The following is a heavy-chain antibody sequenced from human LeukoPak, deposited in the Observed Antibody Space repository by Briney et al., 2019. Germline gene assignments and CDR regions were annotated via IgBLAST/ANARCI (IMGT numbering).Heavy chain of an antibody. Sequence: SETLSLTCTVSGGSISSSSYYWGWIRQPPGKGLEWIGSIYYSGSTYYNPSLKSRVTISVDTSKNQFSLKLSSVTAADTAVYYCASLIGWIGYDSSGWGQGTKVTVSS. D-gene: IGHD3-22*01. CDR3: ASLIGWIGYDSSG. J-gene: IGHJ3*01. CDR1: GGSISSSSYY. V-gene: IGHV4-39*01. CDR2: IYYSGST.